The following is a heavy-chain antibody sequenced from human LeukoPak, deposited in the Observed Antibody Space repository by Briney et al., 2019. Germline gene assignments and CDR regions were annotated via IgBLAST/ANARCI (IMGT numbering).Heavy chain of an antibody. J-gene: IGHJ5*02. D-gene: IGHD6-13*01. CDR1: GFTFSSYS. CDR2: ISSSSSYI. Sequence: GGSLRLSCAASGFTFSSYSMNWVRQAPGKGLEWVSSISSSSSYIYYADSVKGRFTISRDNAKNPLYLQMNSLRAEDTAVYYCASSSWYAPFDPWGQGTLVTVSS. V-gene: IGHV3-21*01. CDR3: ASSSWYAPFDP.